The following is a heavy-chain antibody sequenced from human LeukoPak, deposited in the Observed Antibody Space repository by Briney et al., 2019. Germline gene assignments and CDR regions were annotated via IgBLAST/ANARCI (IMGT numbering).Heavy chain of an antibody. CDR3: ARDKILGYCSSTSCYTGYYYYYMDV. D-gene: IGHD2-2*02. Sequence: SETLSLTCAVYGGPFSGYYWSWIRQPPGKGLEWIGEINHSGSTNYNPSLKSRVTISVDTSKNQFSLRLSSVTAADTAVYYCARDKILGYCSSTSCYTGYYYYYMDVWGKGTTVTVSS. CDR1: GGPFSGYY. J-gene: IGHJ6*03. CDR2: INHSGST. V-gene: IGHV4-34*01.